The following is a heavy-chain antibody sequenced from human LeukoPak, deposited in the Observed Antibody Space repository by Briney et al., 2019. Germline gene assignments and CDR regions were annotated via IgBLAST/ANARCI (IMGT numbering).Heavy chain of an antibody. CDR3: ARDRAGYYLDY. CDR1: GFTFSSYA. D-gene: IGHD2-15*01. V-gene: IGHV3-53*01. J-gene: IGHJ4*02. Sequence: GGSLRLSCAASGFTFSSYAMSWVRQAPGKGLEWVSVIFTGGTTYYADSVKGRFIISRDNSKNTLSLQMNSLRAEDTAVYYCARDRAGYYLDYWGQGTLVTVSP. CDR2: IFTGGTT.